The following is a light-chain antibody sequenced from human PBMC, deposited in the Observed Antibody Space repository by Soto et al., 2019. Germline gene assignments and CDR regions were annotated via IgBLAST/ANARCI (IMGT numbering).Light chain of an antibody. V-gene: IGLV1-44*01. Sequence: QAVVTQPPSASGTPGQRVTISCSGSSSNIGSNAVSWYQQLPGTAPKVLIYSNNQRPSGVPDRFSGSKSGTSASLVISGLQSEDDADYYCATWDDSLNGWVFGGGTKLTVL. J-gene: IGLJ3*02. CDR2: SNN. CDR1: SSNIGSNA. CDR3: ATWDDSLNGWV.